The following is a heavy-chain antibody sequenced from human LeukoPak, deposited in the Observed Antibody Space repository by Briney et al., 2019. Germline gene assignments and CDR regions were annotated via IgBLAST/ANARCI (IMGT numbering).Heavy chain of an antibody. CDR2: IYYSGST. D-gene: IGHD1-1*01. CDR3: ARDSRYRFDP. CDR1: GGSISNYY. V-gene: IGHV4-59*01. J-gene: IGHJ5*02. Sequence: SETLSLTCTVSGGSISNYYWSWIRQPPGKGLEWIGYIYYSGSTNYNPSLRSRVTISVDTSKSQFSLKLSSVTAADTAVYYCARDSRYRFDPWGQGTLVTVSS.